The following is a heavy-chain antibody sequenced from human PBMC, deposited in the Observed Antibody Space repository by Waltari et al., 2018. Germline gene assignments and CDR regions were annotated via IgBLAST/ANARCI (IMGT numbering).Heavy chain of an antibody. CDR3: AREPSYDYIWGSYHALDY. Sequence: QVQLQESGPGLVKPSETLSLTCTVSVYSISSGYYWGWIRQPPGKGLEWIGSIYQSGSTYYNPSLKSRVTISVDTSKNQFSLKLSSVTAADTAVYYCAREPSYDYIWGSYHALDYWGQGTLVTVSS. V-gene: IGHV4-38-2*02. J-gene: IGHJ4*02. CDR1: VYSISSGYY. D-gene: IGHD3-16*02. CDR2: IYQSGST.